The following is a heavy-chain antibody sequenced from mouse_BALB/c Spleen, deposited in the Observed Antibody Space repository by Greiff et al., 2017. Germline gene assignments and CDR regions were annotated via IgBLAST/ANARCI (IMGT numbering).Heavy chain of an antibody. CDR3: TRYYYGKDYWYFDV. J-gene: IGHJ1*01. D-gene: IGHD2-1*01. Sequence: EVKVEESGGGLVQPGGSMKLSCVASGFTFSNYWMNWVRQSPEKGLEWVAEIRLKSNNYATHYAESVKGRFTISRDDSKSSVYLQMNNLRAEDTGMYYCTRYYYGKDYWYFDVWGAGTTVTVSS. CDR1: GFTFSNYW. V-gene: IGHV6-6*02. CDR2: IRLKSNNYAT.